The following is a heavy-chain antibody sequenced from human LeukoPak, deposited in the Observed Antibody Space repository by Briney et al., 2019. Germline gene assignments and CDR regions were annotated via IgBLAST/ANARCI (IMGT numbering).Heavy chain of an antibody. CDR3: ARQGPYGSGSYSEFVR. CDR2: IYPGGSDT. J-gene: IGHJ4*02. V-gene: IGHV5-51*01. D-gene: IGHD3-10*01. CDR1: GYTITNYC. Sequence: GESLKICCNSSGYTITNYCIGWVRQMPGNGLEWVWIIYPGGSDTTYRTSLPGKVTMSVDQSTPTAYLQWRSQRASNTAMYDCARQGPYGSGSYSEFVRWGQGTLVIVSA.